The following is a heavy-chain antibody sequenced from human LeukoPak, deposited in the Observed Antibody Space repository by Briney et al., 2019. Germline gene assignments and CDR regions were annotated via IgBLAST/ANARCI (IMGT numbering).Heavy chain of an antibody. CDR2: FDPEDGET. J-gene: IGHJ6*04. Sequence: ASVKVSCKVSGYTLTELSMHWVRQAPGKGLEWMGGFDPEDGETIYAQKFQGRVTMTEDTSTDTAYMELSSLRSEDTAVYYCATESTPYYYGSRSRTYGMDVWGKGTTVTVSS. CDR1: GYTLTELS. V-gene: IGHV1-24*01. D-gene: IGHD3-10*01. CDR3: ATESTPYYYGSRSRTYGMDV.